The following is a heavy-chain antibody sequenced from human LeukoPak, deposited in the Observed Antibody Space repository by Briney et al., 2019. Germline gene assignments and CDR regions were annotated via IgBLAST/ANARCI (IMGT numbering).Heavy chain of an antibody. Sequence: GGSLRLSCAASGFTFSSYGMHWVRQAPGKGLEWVAVIWYDGSNKYYADSVKGRFTISRDNSKNTLYLQMNSLRAEDTAVYYCARDRRSAMKSSGYFDYWGQGTLVTVSS. D-gene: IGHD3-22*01. CDR3: ARDRRSAMKSSGYFDY. J-gene: IGHJ4*02. CDR2: IWYDGSNK. CDR1: GFTFSSYG. V-gene: IGHV3-33*01.